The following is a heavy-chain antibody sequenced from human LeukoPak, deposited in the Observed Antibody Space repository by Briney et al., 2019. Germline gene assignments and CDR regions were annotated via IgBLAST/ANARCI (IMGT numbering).Heavy chain of an antibody. D-gene: IGHD5-18*01. V-gene: IGHV4-34*01. Sequence: SETLPLTCAVYGGSFSGYYWSWIRQPPGKGLEWIGEINHSGSTNYNPSLKSRVTISVDTSKNQFSLKLSSVTAADTAVYYCARGGRGYSYGLFDYWGQGTLVTVSS. CDR1: GGSFSGYY. J-gene: IGHJ4*02. CDR2: INHSGST. CDR3: ARGGRGYSYGLFDY.